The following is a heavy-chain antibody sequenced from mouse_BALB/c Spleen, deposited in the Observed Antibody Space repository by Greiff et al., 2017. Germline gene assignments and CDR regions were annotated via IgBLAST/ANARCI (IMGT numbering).Heavy chain of an antibody. CDR2: IRSKSNNYAT. Sequence: EVQLVESGGGLVQPKGSLKLSCAASGFTFNTYAMNWVRQAPGKGLEWVARIRSKSNNYATYYADSVKDRITISRDDSQSMLYLQMNNWKTEDTAMDYCVCHRYGDGAWFAYWGQGTLVTVSA. CDR3: VCHRYGDGAWFAY. J-gene: IGHJ3*01. V-gene: IGHV10-1*02. D-gene: IGHD2-14*01. CDR1: GFTFNTYA.